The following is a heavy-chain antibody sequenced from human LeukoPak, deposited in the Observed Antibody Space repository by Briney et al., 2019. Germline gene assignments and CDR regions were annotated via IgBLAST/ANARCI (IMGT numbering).Heavy chain of an antibody. CDR1: GFTFSDYY. Sequence: GGSLRLSCAASGFTFSDYYMSWIRQAPGKGLEWVSSISSSSSYIYYADSVRGRFTISRDNARNSLYLQMNSLRVEDTAVYYCARDDHVDTAMIIDYWGQGTLVTVSS. CDR3: ARDDHVDTAMIIDY. J-gene: IGHJ4*02. CDR2: ISSSSSYI. D-gene: IGHD5-18*01. V-gene: IGHV3-11*06.